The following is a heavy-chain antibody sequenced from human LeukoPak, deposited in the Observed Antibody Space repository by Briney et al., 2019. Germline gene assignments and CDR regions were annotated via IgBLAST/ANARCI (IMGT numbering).Heavy chain of an antibody. V-gene: IGHV3-7*01. CDR1: GFTFNRSW. J-gene: IGHJ5*02. D-gene: IGHD6-19*01. Sequence: GGSLRLSCAASGFTFNRSWMHWVRQAPGKGLEWVASIKEDGSEKYYVDSVKGRFTISRDNAKNSVYLQMNSLRAEDTAMYYCASSGWYSTPNWFDPWGQGTLVIVSS. CDR2: IKEDGSEK. CDR3: ASSGWYSTPNWFDP.